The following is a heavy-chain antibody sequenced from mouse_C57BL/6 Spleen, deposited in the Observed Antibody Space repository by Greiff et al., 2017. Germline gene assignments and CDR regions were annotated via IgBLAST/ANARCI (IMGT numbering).Heavy chain of an antibody. D-gene: IGHD3-3*01. V-gene: IGHV3-6*01. CDR2: ISYDGSN. CDR1: GYSITSGYY. J-gene: IGHJ1*03. CDR3: ARAGTSWYFDV. Sequence: EVQLVESGPGLVKPSQSLSLTCSVTGYSITSGYYWNWIRQFPGNKLEWMGYISYDGSNNYNPSLKNRISITRDTSKNQFFLKLNSVTTKDTATYCCARAGTSWYFDVWGTGTTVTVSS.